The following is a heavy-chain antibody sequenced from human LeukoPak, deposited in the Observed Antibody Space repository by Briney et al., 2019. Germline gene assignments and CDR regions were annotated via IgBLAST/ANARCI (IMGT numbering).Heavy chain of an antibody. CDR2: IRYDGSNK. J-gene: IGHJ6*03. CDR1: AFTFNSYG. D-gene: IGHD5-12*01. Sequence: PGGSLRLSCAASAFTFNSYGMHWVRQAPGKGLEWMAFIRYDGSNKYYADSVKGRFTISRDNSKNTLYLQMNSLRAEDTAVYYCARAGSGYDSTSHYYYYMDVWGKGTTVTVSS. CDR3: ARAGSGYDSTSHYYYYMDV. V-gene: IGHV3-30*02.